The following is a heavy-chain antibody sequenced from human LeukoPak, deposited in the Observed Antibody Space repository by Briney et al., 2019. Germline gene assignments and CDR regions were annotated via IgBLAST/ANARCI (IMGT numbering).Heavy chain of an antibody. V-gene: IGHV3-7*03. CDR2: IKEDGSEK. J-gene: IGHJ5*02. CDR3: ARDES. Sequence: GGSLRLYCAASGFTFSNSWMSWVRRAPGKGLERVANIKEDGSEKYYVDSVEGRFTISRDNAKNSLYLQMNSLGAEDTAVYYCARDESWGQGTLVTVSS. CDR1: GFTFSNSW.